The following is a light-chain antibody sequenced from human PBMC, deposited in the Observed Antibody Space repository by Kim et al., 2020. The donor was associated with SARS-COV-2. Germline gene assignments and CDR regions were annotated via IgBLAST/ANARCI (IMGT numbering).Light chain of an antibody. CDR2: AVS. CDR3: QERSSWPRST. J-gene: IGKJ4*01. CDR1: QSVSNN. V-gene: IGKV3-11*01. Sequence: PGERATLSCRASQSVSNNFAWYQQKPGQAPRLLIYAVSNRATGIPARFSGSGSGTDFTLTISSLEPEDFALYYCQERSSWPRSTFGGGTKVDIK.